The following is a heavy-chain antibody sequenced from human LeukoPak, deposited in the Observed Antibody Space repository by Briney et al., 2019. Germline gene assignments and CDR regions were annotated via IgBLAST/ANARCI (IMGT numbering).Heavy chain of an antibody. CDR3: AKRRHYYGSGDYYRDP. Sequence: AGGSLRLSCAASGFTFSSYAMSWVRQAPGKGLEWVSSISGSGTNTYYADSVKGRFTISRDNSMNLLFLQMSSLRVEDTAVYYCAKRRHYYGSGDYYRDPWGQGTLVTVSS. CDR1: GFTFSSYA. CDR2: ISGSGTNT. D-gene: IGHD3-10*01. J-gene: IGHJ5*02. V-gene: IGHV3-23*01.